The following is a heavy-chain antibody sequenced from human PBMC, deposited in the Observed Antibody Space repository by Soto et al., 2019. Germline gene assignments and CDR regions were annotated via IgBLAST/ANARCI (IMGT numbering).Heavy chain of an antibody. Sequence: QLQLQESGPGLVKPSETLSLTCTVSGGSITTNNYYWVWIRQTRGQGVEWIGSIYYSGSTYYNPSLQSLVTISVNASKNQFSLNLGSVTAADTAVYYCARSTGYSGSGSYSFDYWGQGTLVTVSS. V-gene: IGHV4-39*01. CDR3: ARSTGYSGSGSYSFDY. J-gene: IGHJ4*02. D-gene: IGHD3-10*01. CDR2: IYYSGST. CDR1: GGSITTNNYY.